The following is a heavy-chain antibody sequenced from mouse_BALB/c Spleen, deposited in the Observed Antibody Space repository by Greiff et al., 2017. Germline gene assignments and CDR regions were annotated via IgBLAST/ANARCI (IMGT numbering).Heavy chain of an antibody. CDR1: GDSITSGY. CDR2: ISYSGST. CDR3: AREGTRITRFAY. Sequence: EVQVVESGPSLVKPSQTLSLTCSVTGDSITSGYWNWIRKFPGNKLEYMGYISYSGSTYYNPSLKSRISITRDTSKNQYYLQLNSVTTEDTATYYCAREGTRITRFAYWGQGTLVTVSA. J-gene: IGHJ3*01. V-gene: IGHV3-8*02. D-gene: IGHD2-4*01.